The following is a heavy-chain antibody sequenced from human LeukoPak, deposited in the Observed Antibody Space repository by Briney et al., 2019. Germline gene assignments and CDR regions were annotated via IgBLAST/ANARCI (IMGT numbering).Heavy chain of an antibody. CDR2: ISGSGGST. CDR1: GFTFSGYA. V-gene: IGHV3-23*01. CDR3: AKPPYSSGWSEFDY. J-gene: IGHJ4*02. Sequence: GGSLRLSCAASGFTFSGYAMSWVRQAPGKGLEWVSAISGSGGSTYYADSVKGRFTISRDNSKNTLYLQMNSLRAEDTAVYYCAKPPYSSGWSEFDYWGQGTLVTVSS. D-gene: IGHD6-19*01.